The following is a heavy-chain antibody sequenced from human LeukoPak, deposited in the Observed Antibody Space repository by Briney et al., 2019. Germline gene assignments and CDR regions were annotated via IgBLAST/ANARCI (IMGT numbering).Heavy chain of an antibody. CDR1: GGSISSYY. V-gene: IGHV4-59*01. D-gene: IGHD2-15*01. CDR2: IYYSGST. CDR3: ARVRGYCSGGSCYTFDY. J-gene: IGHJ4*02. Sequence: SETLSLTCTVSGGSISSYYWSWIRQPPGKGLEWIGYIYYSGSTNYNPFLKSRVTISVDTSKNQFSLKLSSVTAADTAVYYCARVRGYCSGGSCYTFDYWGREPWSPSPQ.